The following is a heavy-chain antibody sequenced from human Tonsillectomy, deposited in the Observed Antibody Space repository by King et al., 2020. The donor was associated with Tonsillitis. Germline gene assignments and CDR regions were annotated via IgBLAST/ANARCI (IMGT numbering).Heavy chain of an antibody. V-gene: IGHV4-59*01. D-gene: IGHD1-7*01. Sequence: VQLQESGPGLVKPSETLSLTCTVSGGSITGYYWSWIRQPPGKGLEWIGYIDYTGSTNYNPSLKSRGTLSVDTSNNQFSLKLNSVTAADTAVYYCARAWDYALYYFDYWGQGSLVTVSS. CDR2: IDYTGST. J-gene: IGHJ4*02. CDR3: ARAWDYALYYFDY. CDR1: GGSITGYY.